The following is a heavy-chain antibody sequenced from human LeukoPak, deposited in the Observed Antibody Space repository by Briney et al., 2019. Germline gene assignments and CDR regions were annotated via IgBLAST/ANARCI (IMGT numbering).Heavy chain of an antibody. Sequence: SETLSLTCTVSGGSISSGGYYWSWIRQYSGKGLEWIGYIYYSGSTYYNPSLKSRVTISVDTSKNQFSLKLSSVTAADTAVYYCARSQSFGVVIGLYYYGMDVWGQGTTVTISS. CDR3: ARSQSFGVVIGLYYYGMDV. D-gene: IGHD3-3*01. CDR2: IYYSGST. V-gene: IGHV4-31*03. J-gene: IGHJ6*02. CDR1: GGSISSGGYY.